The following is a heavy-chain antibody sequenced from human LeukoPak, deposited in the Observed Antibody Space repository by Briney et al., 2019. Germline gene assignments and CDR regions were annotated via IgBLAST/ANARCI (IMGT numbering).Heavy chain of an antibody. Sequence: SETLSLTCTVSSYSISSGYYWGWIRQPPGKGLEWIGNIYHSGNAYYKPSLKSRVTISVDTSKNQFSLKLSSVTAADTAVYYCAREKYSGSPFKYNWFDPWGQGTLVTVSS. D-gene: IGHD1-26*01. CDR3: AREKYSGSPFKYNWFDP. CDR1: SYSISSGYY. V-gene: IGHV4-38-2*02. J-gene: IGHJ5*02. CDR2: IYHSGNA.